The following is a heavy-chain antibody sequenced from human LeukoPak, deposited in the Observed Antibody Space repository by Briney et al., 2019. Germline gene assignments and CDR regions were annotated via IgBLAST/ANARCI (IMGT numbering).Heavy chain of an antibody. Sequence: SETLSLTCAVYGGSFSGYYWSWIRQPPGKGLEWIGEINHSGSTNYNPSLKSRVTISVDTSKNQFSLKLSSVTAADTAVYYCARGEGRVTNHMDVWGKGTTVTVSS. V-gene: IGHV4-34*01. J-gene: IGHJ6*03. D-gene: IGHD3-3*01. CDR2: INHSGST. CDR1: GGSFSGYY. CDR3: ARGEGRVTNHMDV.